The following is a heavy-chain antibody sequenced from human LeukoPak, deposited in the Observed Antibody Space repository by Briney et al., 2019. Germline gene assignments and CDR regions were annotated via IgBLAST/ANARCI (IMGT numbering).Heavy chain of an antibody. CDR1: GYTFTSYA. D-gene: IGHD4-17*01. J-gene: IGHJ4*02. CDR2: INAGNGNT. CDR3: ARATTVTLFDY. V-gene: IGHV1-3*01. Sequence: ASVKVSCMASGYTFTSYAMHWVRQAPGQRLEWMGWINAGNGNTKYSQKFQGRVAITRDTSASTAYMELSSLRSEDTAVYYCARATTVTLFDYWGQGTTVTVSS.